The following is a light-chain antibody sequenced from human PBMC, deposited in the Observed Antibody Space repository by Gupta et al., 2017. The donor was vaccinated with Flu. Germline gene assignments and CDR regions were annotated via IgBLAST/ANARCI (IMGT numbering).Light chain of an antibody. CDR1: SSDIGSND. V-gene: IGLV1-47*01. CDR2: RNN. Sequence: RITNDCSGSSSDIGSNDVYWNQQVPGAAPKLLIYRNNHRPSGVPERFSGSKSGTSASLSISGLRSEDEADYYCAAWDDSRNGVVFGGGTKLTVL. J-gene: IGLJ2*01. CDR3: AAWDDSRNGVV.